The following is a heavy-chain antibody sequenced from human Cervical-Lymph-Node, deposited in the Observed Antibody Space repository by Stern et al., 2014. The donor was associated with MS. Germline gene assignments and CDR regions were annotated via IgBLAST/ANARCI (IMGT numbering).Heavy chain of an antibody. CDR2: ISRGGTSV. CDR3: VRDLCKSRICYPFDY. D-gene: IGHD2-15*01. Sequence: VQLVESGGGLVKAGGSLRLSCAASGFTFSDYYMSWIRQAPGKGLAWVSYISRGGTSVYYAESVEGRFTISRDNAKNSLFLQMNSLRAEDTAIYYCVRDLCKSRICYPFDYWGQGTPVTVSS. V-gene: IGHV3-11*01. CDR1: GFTFSDYY. J-gene: IGHJ4*02.